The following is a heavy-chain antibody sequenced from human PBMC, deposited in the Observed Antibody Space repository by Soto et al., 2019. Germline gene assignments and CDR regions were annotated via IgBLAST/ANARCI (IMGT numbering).Heavy chain of an antibody. J-gene: IGHJ6*02. V-gene: IGHV3-33*06. CDR2: IWYDGSNK. CDR1: GFTFSSYG. Sequence: GGSLRLSCAASGFTFSSYGMHWVRQAPGKGLEWVAVIWYDGSNKYYADSVKGRFTTSRDNSKNTLYLQMNSLRAEDTAVYYCAKVDTAMASNEDYGMDVWGQGTTVTVSS. D-gene: IGHD5-18*01. CDR3: AKVDTAMASNEDYGMDV.